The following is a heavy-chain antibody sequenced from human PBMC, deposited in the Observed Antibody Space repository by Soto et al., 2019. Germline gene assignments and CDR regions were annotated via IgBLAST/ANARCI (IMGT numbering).Heavy chain of an antibody. CDR2: ISAYNGNT. V-gene: IGHV1-18*01. CDR1: GYTFTSYG. J-gene: IGHJ5*02. Sequence: GASVKVSCKASGYTFTSYGISWVRQAPGQGLEWMGCISAYNGNTNYAQKLQGRVTMTTDTSTSTAYMELRSLRSDDTAVYYCVNWNIDGNWFDPWDQGTLVTVSS. CDR3: VNWNIDGNWFDP. D-gene: IGHD1-1*01.